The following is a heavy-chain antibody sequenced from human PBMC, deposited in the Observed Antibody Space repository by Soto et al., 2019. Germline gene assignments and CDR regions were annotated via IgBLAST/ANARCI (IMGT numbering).Heavy chain of an antibody. CDR2: ISSSSSTI. J-gene: IGHJ4*02. CDR1: GFTFSSYS. V-gene: IGHV3-48*02. D-gene: IGHD2-21*02. CDR3: ARDHCGGGCYLGDFDY. Sequence: PAGSLRLCCAASGFTFSSYSMNWVRQAPGKGLEWVSYISSSSSTIYYADSVKGRFTISRDNAKNSLYLQMNSLRDEDTAVYYCARDHCGGGCYLGDFDYWGQGTLVTVSS.